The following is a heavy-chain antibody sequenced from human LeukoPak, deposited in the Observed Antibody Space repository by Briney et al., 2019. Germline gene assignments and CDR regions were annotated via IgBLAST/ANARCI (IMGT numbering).Heavy chain of an antibody. D-gene: IGHD1-26*01. J-gene: IGHJ4*02. V-gene: IGHV1-18*01. CDR1: GYTFTNYG. CDR3: ARAQYGSYFDY. CDR2: ISAYNGHT. Sequence: GASVKVSCKASGYTFTNYGISWVRQAPGQGLEWMGWISAYNGHTNYAQNLQGRVTMTTDTSTSTVYMELRSLRSDDTAVYYCARAQYGSYFDYWGQGTLVTVSS.